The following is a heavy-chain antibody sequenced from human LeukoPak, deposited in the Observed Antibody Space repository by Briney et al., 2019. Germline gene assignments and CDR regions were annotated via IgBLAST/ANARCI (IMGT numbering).Heavy chain of an antibody. D-gene: IGHD2-2*02. Sequence: GGSLRLSCAASGFTVSSNYMSWVRQAPGKGLEWVSTISGSDGNTFYAESVKGRFTISRDNSQNTLYLEMNSLRADDTAMYYCAKSRSSSSTSCYNYWGQGTLVTVSS. CDR3: AKSRSSSSTSCYNY. V-gene: IGHV3-23*01. CDR1: GFTVSSNY. J-gene: IGHJ4*02. CDR2: ISGSDGNT.